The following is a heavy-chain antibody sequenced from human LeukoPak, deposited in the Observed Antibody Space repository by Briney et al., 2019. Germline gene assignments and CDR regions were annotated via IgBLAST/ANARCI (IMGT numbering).Heavy chain of an antibody. D-gene: IGHD5-24*01. V-gene: IGHV4-34*01. CDR3: ARRSAEMATIYFDY. J-gene: IGHJ4*02. CDR2: INHSGST. Sequence: SETLSLTCAVYGGSFSGYYWSWIRQPPGKGLEWIGEINHSGSTNYNPSLKSRVTISVDTSKNQFSLKLSSVTAADTAVYYCARRSAEMATIYFDYWGQGTLVTVSS. CDR1: GGSFSGYY.